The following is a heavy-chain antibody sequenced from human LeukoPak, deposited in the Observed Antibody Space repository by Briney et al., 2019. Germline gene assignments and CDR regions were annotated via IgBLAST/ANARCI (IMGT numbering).Heavy chain of an antibody. V-gene: IGHV4-34*01. Sequence: PSETLSLTCAVYGGSFSGYYWSWIRQPPGKGLEWIGEINHSGSTNYNPSLKSRVTISVDTSKNQFSLKLNSVTAADTAVYYCARVRISILGGRRFVGNWFDPWGQGTLVTVSS. J-gene: IGHJ5*02. CDR2: INHSGST. CDR3: ARVRISILGGRRFVGNWFDP. CDR1: GGSFSGYY. D-gene: IGHD3-3*01.